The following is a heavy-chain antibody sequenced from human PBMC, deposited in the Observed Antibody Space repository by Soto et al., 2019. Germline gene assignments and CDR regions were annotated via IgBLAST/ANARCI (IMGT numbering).Heavy chain of an antibody. Sequence: EVQLVESGGGLVQPGGSLRLSCAASGFTFSSYDMHWVRQATGKGLEWVSAIGTAGDTYYPGSVKGRFTISRENAKNSLYLQMNSLRAEDTAVYYCARNSGASIAAPWYFDLWGRGTLVTVSS. J-gene: IGHJ2*01. D-gene: IGHD6-13*01. CDR1: GFTFSSYD. CDR3: ARNSGASIAAPWYFDL. CDR2: IGTAGDT. V-gene: IGHV3-13*01.